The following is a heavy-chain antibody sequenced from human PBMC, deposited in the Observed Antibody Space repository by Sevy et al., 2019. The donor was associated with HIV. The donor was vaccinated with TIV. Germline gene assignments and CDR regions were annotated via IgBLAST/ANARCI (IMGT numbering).Heavy chain of an antibody. CDR1: GFTFSSYW. V-gene: IGHV3-7*01. J-gene: IGHJ4*02. CDR3: ARDFNYDFWSRSDY. D-gene: IGHD3-3*01. Sequence: GGSLRLSCAASGFTFSSYWMSWVRQAPGKGLEWVANIKQDGSEKYYVDTVKGRFTISRDNAKNSLYLQMNSLRAEDTAVYYCARDFNYDFWSRSDYWGQGTLVTVSS. CDR2: IKQDGSEK.